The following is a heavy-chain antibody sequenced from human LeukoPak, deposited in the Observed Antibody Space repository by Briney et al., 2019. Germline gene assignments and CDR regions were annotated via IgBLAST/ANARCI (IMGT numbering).Heavy chain of an antibody. CDR1: GFTFSSYW. D-gene: IGHD2-2*01. V-gene: IGHV3-7*01. J-gene: IGHJ6*02. Sequence: GGSLRLSCAASGFTFSSYWMSWVRQAPGKGLEWVANIKQDGSEKYYVDSVKGRFTISRDNAKNSLYLQTNSLRAEDTAVYYCARGDIVVVPAANYYYYGMDVWGQGTTVTVSS. CDR3: ARGDIVVVPAANYYYYGMDV. CDR2: IKQDGSEK.